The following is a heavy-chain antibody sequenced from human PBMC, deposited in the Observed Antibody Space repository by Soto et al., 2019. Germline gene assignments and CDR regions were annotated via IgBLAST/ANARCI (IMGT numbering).Heavy chain of an antibody. D-gene: IGHD3-10*01. Sequence: SQTLSLTCAISGDSVFSNSAAWNWIRQSPSRGLEWLGRTYYRSKWYNDYAVSVKSRITINPDTSKNQFSLQLNSVTPEDTAVYYCARDPGGTPMVRRVIINRGYYGMDVCGQRTTVTVSS. CDR2: TYYRSKWYN. CDR3: ARDPGGTPMVRRVIINRGYYGMDV. CDR1: GDSVFSNSAA. J-gene: IGHJ6*02. V-gene: IGHV6-1*01.